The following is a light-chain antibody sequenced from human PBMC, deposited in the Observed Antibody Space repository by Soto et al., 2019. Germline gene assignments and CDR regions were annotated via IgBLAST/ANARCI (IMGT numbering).Light chain of an antibody. CDR3: SSYTTTSTSYV. J-gene: IGLJ1*01. Sequence: QSVLTQPASVSGSPGQSITISCTGTSTDVGGFDYVSWYQQHPGKAPKLMIFEVSDRPSGVSSRFSGSKSGNTASLTISGLQAEDEAHYYCSSYTTTSTSYVFGNGTKAPS. CDR2: EVS. CDR1: STDVGGFDY. V-gene: IGLV2-14*01.